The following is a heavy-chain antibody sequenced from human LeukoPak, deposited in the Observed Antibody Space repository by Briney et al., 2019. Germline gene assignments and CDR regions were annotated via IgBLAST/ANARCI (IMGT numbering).Heavy chain of an antibody. CDR3: AKRGVVIRVILVGFHKEAYYFDS. CDR2: ISSSGGAT. D-gene: IGHD3-22*01. J-gene: IGHJ4*02. V-gene: IGHV3-23*01. Sequence: GGSLRLSCAVSGITLSNYGMTWVRQAPRKGLEWVAGISSSGGATYYADSVKGRFTISRDNPKNTLYLQMNSLRAEDTAVYFCAKRGVVIRVILVGFHKEAYYFDSWGQGALVTVSS. CDR1: GITLSNYG.